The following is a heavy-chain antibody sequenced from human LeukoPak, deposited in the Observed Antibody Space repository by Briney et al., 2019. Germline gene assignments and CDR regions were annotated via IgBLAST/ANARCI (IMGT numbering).Heavy chain of an antibody. D-gene: IGHD6-19*01. CDR3: ASSGWYSVYALDI. Sequence: SETLSLTCTVSGGSISSSSCYWGWIRQPPGKGLEWIGSIYYSGSTYYNPSLKSRVTISVDTSKNQFSLKLSSVTAADTAVYYCASSGWYSVYALDIWGQGTMVTVSS. J-gene: IGHJ3*02. V-gene: IGHV4-39*01. CDR2: IYYSGST. CDR1: GGSISSSSCY.